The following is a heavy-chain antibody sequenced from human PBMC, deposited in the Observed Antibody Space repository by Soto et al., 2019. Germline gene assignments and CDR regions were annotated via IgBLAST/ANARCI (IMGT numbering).Heavy chain of an antibody. V-gene: IGHV3-15*01. Sequence: GGSLRLSCAASGFTFSNAWMSWVRQAPGKGLEWVGRIKSKTEGGTTDYAAPVKGKFTISRDDSKNTLYLQMNSLKTEDTAVYYCTTLNRAPEMGYYYGMDVWGQGTTVTVSS. CDR2: IKSKTEGGTT. CDR1: GFTFSNAW. J-gene: IGHJ6*02. CDR3: TTLNRAPEMGYYYGMDV.